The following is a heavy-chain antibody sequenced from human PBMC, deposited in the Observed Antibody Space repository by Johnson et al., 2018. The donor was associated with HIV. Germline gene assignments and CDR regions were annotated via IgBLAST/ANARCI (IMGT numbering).Heavy chain of an antibody. CDR1: GFTFSDYY. Sequence: QVQLVESGGGLVMPGGSLRVSCAASGFTFSDYYMAWIRQTPGKGLEWVSIIYRDGSPYYADSVKGRFTISRDNAKKSLFLQMNSLRAEDTAVYYCARASYYYGSADIWGQGTMVTVSS. D-gene: IGHD3-10*01. CDR2: IYRDGSP. V-gene: IGHV3-11*04. J-gene: IGHJ3*02. CDR3: ARASYYYGSADI.